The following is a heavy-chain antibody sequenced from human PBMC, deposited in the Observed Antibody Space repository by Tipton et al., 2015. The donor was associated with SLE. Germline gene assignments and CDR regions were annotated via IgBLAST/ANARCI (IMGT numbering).Heavy chain of an antibody. V-gene: IGHV1-69*01. J-gene: IGHJ4*02. CDR3: AKGVCSSTSCYNYFDY. D-gene: IGHD2-2*01. Sequence: QLVQSGAEVKKPGSSVKVSCKASGGTFSSYAISWVRQAPGQGLEWMGGIIPIFGTANYAQKFQGRVTITTDESTSTAYMELGSLRSEDTAVYYCAKGVCSSTSCYNYFDYWGQGTLVTVSS. CDR2: IIPIFGTA. CDR1: GGTFSSYA.